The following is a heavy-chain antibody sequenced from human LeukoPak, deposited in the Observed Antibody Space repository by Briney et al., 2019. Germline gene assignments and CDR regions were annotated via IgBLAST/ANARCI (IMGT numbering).Heavy chain of an antibody. J-gene: IGHJ6*03. CDR3: GRPAAPYYYYYYIDV. Sequence: GGSLRLSCAASGFTFSSYSMNWVRQAPGKGLEWVSSISSSSSYIYYADSVKGRFTISRDNAKNSLYLQMNSLRAEDTAVYYCGRPAAPYYYYYYIDVWGKGTTVTVSS. CDR2: ISSSSSYI. D-gene: IGHD2-2*01. CDR1: GFTFSSYS. V-gene: IGHV3-21*01.